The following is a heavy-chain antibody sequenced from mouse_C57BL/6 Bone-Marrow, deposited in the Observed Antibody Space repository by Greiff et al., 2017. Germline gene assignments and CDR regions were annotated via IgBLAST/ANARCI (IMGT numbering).Heavy chain of an antibody. CDR2: IYPGSGST. D-gene: IGHD4-1*01. CDR1: GYTFTSYW. CDR3: ARSGPLGRSFDY. Sequence: QVQLQQPGAELVQPGASVKMSCKASGYTFTSYWITWVKQRPGQGLEWIGDIYPGSGSTNYNEKFKSKAILTVDTSSNTAYMQLSSLTSEDSAVFYCARSGPLGRSFDYWGQGTTLTVSS. J-gene: IGHJ2*01. V-gene: IGHV1-55*01.